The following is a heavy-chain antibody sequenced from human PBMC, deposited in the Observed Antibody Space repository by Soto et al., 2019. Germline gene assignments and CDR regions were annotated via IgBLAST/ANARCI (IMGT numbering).Heavy chain of an antibody. V-gene: IGHV2-5*02. J-gene: IGHJ4*02. CDR2: IYWDDEK. CDR3: ARSAYVDAGQHLAY. Sequence: QITLKESGPPLVKPTQTLTLTCTFSGFSLSTSGVAVGWIRQPPGKALEWLAIIYWDDEKRYSPSLKTRHTVTHHTYEHRLVLTIPNEDPVDTAPYSCARSAYVDAGQHLAYWGLGTLVSVSS. D-gene: IGHD3-16*01. CDR1: GFSLSTSGVA.